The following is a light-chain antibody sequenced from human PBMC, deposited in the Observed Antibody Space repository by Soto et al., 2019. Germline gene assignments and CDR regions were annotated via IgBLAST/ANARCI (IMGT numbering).Light chain of an antibody. J-gene: IGLJ1*01. CDR3: CSYAGTYSYV. CDR2: DVS. Sequence: QSALNQPRSVSGSPGQSVTISCTGTSSDVGAYNYVSWYQQHPGKAPKFMIYDVSKRPSGVPDRFSGSKSGNTASLTISGLQAEDEADYYCCSYAGTYSYVFGTGTKVTVL. V-gene: IGLV2-11*01. CDR1: SSDVGAYNY.